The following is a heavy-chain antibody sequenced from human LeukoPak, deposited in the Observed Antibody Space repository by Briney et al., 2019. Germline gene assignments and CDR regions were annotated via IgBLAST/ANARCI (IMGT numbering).Heavy chain of an antibody. CDR2: IYPSGST. V-gene: IGHV4-61*02. CDR3: ARASTTVVTDWFDP. D-gene: IGHD4-23*01. CDR1: GGSISSGGHY. Sequence: SQTLSLTCTVSGGSISSGGHYWSWIRQPAGKGLEWIGRIYPSGSTNYNPSLKSRVTISVDTSKNQFSLKLRSVTAADTAVYYCARASTTVVTDWFDPWGQGTLVTVSS. J-gene: IGHJ5*02.